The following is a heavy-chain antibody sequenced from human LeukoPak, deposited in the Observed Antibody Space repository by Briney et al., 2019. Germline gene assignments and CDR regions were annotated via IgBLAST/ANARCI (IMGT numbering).Heavy chain of an antibody. J-gene: IGHJ4*02. D-gene: IGHD6-19*01. CDR1: GGSISSTNW. V-gene: IGHV4-4*02. CDR3: TKATKWLAFDS. Sequence: PSETLSLTCGVSGGSISSTNWWTWVRQPPGEGLEWIGEVHLSGRTNYNPSLESRVTMSVDMSENQLSLQLTSVTAADTAVYYCTKATKWLAFDSWGRGTLVTVSS. CDR2: VHLSGRT.